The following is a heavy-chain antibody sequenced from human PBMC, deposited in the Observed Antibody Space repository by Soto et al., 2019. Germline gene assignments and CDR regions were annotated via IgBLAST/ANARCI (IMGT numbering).Heavy chain of an antibody. V-gene: IGHV1-18*01. CDR3: AREGPAPYYYYGMDV. Sequence: QVQLVQSGGEVKKPGASVKVSCKTSGYSFTTYGISWVRQAPGQGLEWMGWISGYNGNTHYAQKFQGRVSRTTDTSXXTAYMELRSLRSDDTAVYYCAREGPAPYYYYGMDVWGQGTTVTVSS. CDR2: ISGYNGNT. CDR1: GYSFTTYG. J-gene: IGHJ6*02.